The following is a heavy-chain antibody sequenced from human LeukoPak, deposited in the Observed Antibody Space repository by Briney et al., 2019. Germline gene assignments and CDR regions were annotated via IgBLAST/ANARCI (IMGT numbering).Heavy chain of an antibody. J-gene: IGHJ6*02. D-gene: IGHD6-13*01. CDR3: ARGLGAYSSSWRYRYYYYGMDV. V-gene: IGHV4-34*01. CDR1: GGSFSGYY. CDR2: INHSGST. Sequence: SETLSLTCAVYGGSFSGYYWSWIRQPPGKGLEWIGEINHSGSTNYNPSLKSRVTISVDTSKNQFSLKLSSVTAADTAVYYCARGLGAYSSSWRYRYYYYGMDVWGQGTTVTVSS.